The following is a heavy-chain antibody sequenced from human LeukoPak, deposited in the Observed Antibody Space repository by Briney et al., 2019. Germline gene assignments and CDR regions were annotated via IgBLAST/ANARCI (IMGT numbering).Heavy chain of an antibody. CDR2: ISSSSSYI. V-gene: IGHV3-21*01. CDR1: GFTFSSYS. D-gene: IGHD3-10*01. J-gene: IGHJ6*02. CDR3: ARDIPYGSGDYYYYGMDV. Sequence: GGSLRLSCAASGFTFSSYSMNWVRQAPGKGLEWVSSISSSSSYIYYADSVKGRFTISRDNAKNSPYLQMNSLRAEDTAVYYCARDIPYGSGDYYYYGMDVWGQGTTVTVSS.